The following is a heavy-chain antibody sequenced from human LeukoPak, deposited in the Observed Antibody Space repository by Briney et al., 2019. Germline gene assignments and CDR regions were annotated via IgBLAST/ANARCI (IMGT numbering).Heavy chain of an antibody. Sequence: GEAMKISCKGSGYSFTNYWIGWVRQMPGKGLEWMGIIYPGDSDIRYSPSFEGQVTISADKSINTACLQWSSLKASDTAMYYCASGYCSGGSCYSVAFDIWGQGTMVTVSS. CDR2: IYPGDSDI. CDR3: ASGYCSGGSCYSVAFDI. J-gene: IGHJ3*02. D-gene: IGHD2-15*01. V-gene: IGHV5-51*01. CDR1: GYSFTNYW.